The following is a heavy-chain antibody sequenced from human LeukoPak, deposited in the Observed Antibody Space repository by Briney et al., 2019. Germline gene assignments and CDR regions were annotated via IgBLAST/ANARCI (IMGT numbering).Heavy chain of an antibody. CDR2: ISYDGSNK. CDR3: ARNVLLTT. Sequence: PGGSLRLSCAASGFTFSSYDMHWVRQAPGKGLEWVSVISYDGSNKYYADSVKGRFTISRDNSKNTLYLQMNSLRAEDTAVYYCARNVLLTTWGQGTLVTVSS. J-gene: IGHJ5*02. V-gene: IGHV3-30*03. CDR1: GFTFSSYD. D-gene: IGHD3-10*01.